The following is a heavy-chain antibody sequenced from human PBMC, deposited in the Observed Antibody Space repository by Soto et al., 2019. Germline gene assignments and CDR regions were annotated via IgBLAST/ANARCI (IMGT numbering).Heavy chain of an antibody. J-gene: IGHJ4*02. CDR3: ARDPVYGSGSYYNYFDY. D-gene: IGHD3-10*01. CDR2: ISSSSYI. V-gene: IGHV3-21*01. CDR1: GFTFSSYS. Sequence: GGSLRLSCAASGFTFSSYSMNWVRQAPGKGLEWVSSISSSSYIYYADSVKGRFTISRDNAKNSLYLQMNSLRAEDTAVYYCARDPVYGSGSYYNYFDYWGQGTLVTVSS.